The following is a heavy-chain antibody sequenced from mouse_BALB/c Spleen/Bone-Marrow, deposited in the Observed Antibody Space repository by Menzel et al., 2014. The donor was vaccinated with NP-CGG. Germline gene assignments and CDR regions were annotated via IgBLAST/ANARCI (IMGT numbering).Heavy chain of an antibody. V-gene: IGHV1-26*01. Sequence: EAQIPQSGPELVKAGASVKISCKAAGYSFTDYYMHWVQQSHVKSLEWIGRINPSNGATSYNQNFKDKASLTVDKSSRTAYMELHSLTSEDSAVYYCASFGFAYRAQATLVTVSA. CDR2: INPSNGAT. J-gene: IGHJ3*01. CDR1: GYSFTDYY. CDR3: ASFGFAY.